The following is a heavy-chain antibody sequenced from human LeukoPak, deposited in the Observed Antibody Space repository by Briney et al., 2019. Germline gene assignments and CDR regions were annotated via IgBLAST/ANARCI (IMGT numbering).Heavy chain of an antibody. CDR3: ARSVGFDF. J-gene: IGHJ3*01. CDR2: INPNSGNT. CDR1: GSSFISYD. Sequence: ASVKVSCKSSGSSFISYDINWVRQATGQGLEWMGWINPNSGNTGYAQKFQGRVTITRNISISTAYMELSSLRSEDTAVYYCARSVGFDFWGQGTMVTVSS. V-gene: IGHV1-8*03.